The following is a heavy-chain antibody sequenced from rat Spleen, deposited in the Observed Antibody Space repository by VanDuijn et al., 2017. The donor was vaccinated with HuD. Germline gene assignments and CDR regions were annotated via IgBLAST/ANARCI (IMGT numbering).Heavy chain of an antibody. D-gene: IGHD1-11*01. Sequence: EVQLVETGGGLVQPGRSLKLSCVASGFTFSNYWMYWLRQAPGKGLEWVSSINTDGGSTSYLDSVKGRFTISRNNAENTVYLQMNSLRSEDTATYYCAKDKDGGYVMDAWGQGASVTVSS. CDR3: AKDKDGGYVMDA. V-gene: IGHV5-58*01. CDR2: INTDGGST. CDR1: GFTFSNYW. J-gene: IGHJ4*01.